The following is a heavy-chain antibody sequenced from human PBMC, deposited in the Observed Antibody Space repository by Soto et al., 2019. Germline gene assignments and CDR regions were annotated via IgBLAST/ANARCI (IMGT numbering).Heavy chain of an antibody. V-gene: IGHV3-13*01. CDR2: IGTAGDT. CDR3: ARARGVVAATRDYYYMDV. D-gene: IGHD2-15*01. CDR1: GFTFSSYD. Sequence: GGSLRLSCAASGFTFSSYDMHWVRQATGKGLEWVSAIGTAGDTYYPGSVKGRFTISRENAKNSLYLQMNSLRAGDTAVYYCARARGVVAATRDYYYMDVWGKGTTVTVSS. J-gene: IGHJ6*03.